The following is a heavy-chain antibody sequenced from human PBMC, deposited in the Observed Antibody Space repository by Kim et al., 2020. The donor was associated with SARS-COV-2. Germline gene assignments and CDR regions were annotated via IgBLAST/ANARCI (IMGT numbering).Heavy chain of an antibody. D-gene: IGHD6-19*01. CDR1: GFTFSSYA. V-gene: IGHV3-30*04. J-gene: IGHJ6*02. Sequence: GGSLRLSCAASGFTFSSYAMHWVRQAPGKGLEWVAVISYDGSNKYYADSVKGRFTISRDNSKNTLYLQMNSLRAEDTAVYYCAKAFRGWYYYYGMDVWGQGTTVTVSS. CDR2: ISYDGSNK. CDR3: AKAFRGWYYYYGMDV.